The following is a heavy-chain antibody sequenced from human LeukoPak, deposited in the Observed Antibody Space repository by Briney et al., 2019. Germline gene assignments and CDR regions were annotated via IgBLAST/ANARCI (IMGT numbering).Heavy chain of an antibody. V-gene: IGHV3-23*01. CDR2: ISGSGDST. J-gene: IGHJ4*02. D-gene: IGHD5-12*01. CDR3: AENLGAGGVATIFDY. CDR1: GFTFSDYA. Sequence: PGGSLRLSCAASGFTFSDYAMSWVRQAPGKGLEWVSAISGSGDSTYYADTVKGRFTISRDSSKNTMYLQMNSLRAEDTAVYYCAENLGAGGVATIFDYWGQGTLVTVSS.